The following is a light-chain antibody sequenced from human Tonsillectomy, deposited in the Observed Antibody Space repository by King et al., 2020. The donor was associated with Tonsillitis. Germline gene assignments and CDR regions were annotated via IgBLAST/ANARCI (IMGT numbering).Light chain of an antibody. Sequence: PDRFSGSKSGNTASLTVSGLQAEDEADYYCSSYADSNKWVFGGGTKLTVL. J-gene: IGLJ3*02. V-gene: IGLV2-8*01. CDR3: SSYADSNKWV.